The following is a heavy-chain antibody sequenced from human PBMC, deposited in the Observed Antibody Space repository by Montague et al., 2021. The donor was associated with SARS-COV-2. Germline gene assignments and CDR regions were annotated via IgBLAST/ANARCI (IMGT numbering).Heavy chain of an antibody. J-gene: IGHJ6*03. CDR3: ARVVYCSSSGGYTPYYMDV. CDR1: GGSISSYY. V-gene: IGHV4-59*01. Sequence: SETLSLTCTVPGGSISSYYWSWIRQPPGKGLEWIAYIHYSGRTNFNPSLRSRVTMSVDTSKSQFSLKLSSVTAADTAVYYCARVVYCSSSGGYTPYYMDVWGKGTTVTVSS. CDR2: IHYSGRT. D-gene: IGHD2-2*01.